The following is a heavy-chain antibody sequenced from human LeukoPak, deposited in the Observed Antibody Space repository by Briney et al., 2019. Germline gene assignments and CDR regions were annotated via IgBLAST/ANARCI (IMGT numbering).Heavy chain of an antibody. J-gene: IGHJ4*02. CDR2: ISAYNGNT. CDR3: ARYHSGYDDY. Sequence: ASVKVSCKASGYTFTGYYMHWVRQAPGQGLEWMGWISAYNGNTNYAQKLQGRVTMTTDTSTSTAYMELRSLRSDDTAVYYCARYHSGYDDYWGQGTLVAVSS. D-gene: IGHD5-12*01. V-gene: IGHV1-18*04. CDR1: GYTFTGYY.